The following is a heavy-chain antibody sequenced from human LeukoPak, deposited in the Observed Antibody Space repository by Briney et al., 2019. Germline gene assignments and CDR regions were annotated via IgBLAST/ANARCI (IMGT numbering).Heavy chain of an antibody. CDR1: GGSIRSYY. Sequence: SETLSLTCNVSGGSIRSYYWSWIRQPPGKGPEWIGYIYYSGSTDYNPSLKSRVTMSVDTSKNQFSLKLSSVTAADTAVYYCARCGYSGYEYDYWGQGTLVTVSS. D-gene: IGHD5-12*01. V-gene: IGHV4-59*08. CDR2: IYYSGST. CDR3: ARCGYSGYEYDY. J-gene: IGHJ4*02.